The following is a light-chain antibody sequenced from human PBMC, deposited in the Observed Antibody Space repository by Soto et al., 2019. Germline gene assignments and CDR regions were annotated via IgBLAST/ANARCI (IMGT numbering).Light chain of an antibody. CDR2: DVY. J-gene: IGLJ1*01. Sequence: QSVLTQPASVSGSPGQSIAISCTGVRTDVDGYDYVSWYQQHPGQAPQLIIYDVYNRPSGVSHRFSGSKSGDTASLTISGLLAEHDADYYCSSYTLTPPFFVFGTGTNVTVL. CDR3: SSYTLTPPFFV. V-gene: IGLV2-14*03. CDR1: RTDVDGYDY.